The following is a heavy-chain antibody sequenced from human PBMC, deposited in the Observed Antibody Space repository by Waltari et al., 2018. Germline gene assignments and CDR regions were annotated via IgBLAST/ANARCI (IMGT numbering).Heavy chain of an antibody. D-gene: IGHD6-19*01. V-gene: IGHV3-23*03. Sequence: ELRRLESGGGLVQPGGSLRLSCAASGFTFSSYAMSWVRQAPGKGLEWVSVIYSGGSTYYADSVKGRFTISRDNSKNTLYLQMNSLRAEDTAVYYCAKAIAVAGRFDYWGQGTLVTVSS. J-gene: IGHJ4*02. CDR3: AKAIAVAGRFDY. CDR2: IYSGGST. CDR1: GFTFSSYA.